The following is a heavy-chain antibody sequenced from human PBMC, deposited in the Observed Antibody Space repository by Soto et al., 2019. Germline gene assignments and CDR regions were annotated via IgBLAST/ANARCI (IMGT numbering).Heavy chain of an antibody. V-gene: IGHV4-34*01. J-gene: IGHJ4*02. D-gene: IGHD3-16*01. Sequence: QVQLQQSGAGLLKPSETLSLTCAVYGGSFSGYYWSWIRQPPGKGLAWIGEINHSGSTNYNPSLKGRVTISVDTSRNQFSLKLSSVTAADTAGYYCARVGDSYLGSVLPEWALDYWGQGTLVTVSS. CDR1: GGSFSGYY. CDR2: INHSGST. CDR3: ARVGDSYLGSVLPEWALDY.